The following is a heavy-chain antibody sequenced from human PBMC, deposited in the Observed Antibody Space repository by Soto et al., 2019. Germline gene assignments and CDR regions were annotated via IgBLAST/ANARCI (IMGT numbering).Heavy chain of an antibody. Sequence: GGSLRLSCAASGFTFTNYGMNWIRQAPGKGLEGVAVITGDGNDTYYAGSVKGRFTISRDKSKNTLYLQMNSLRAEGTAVYYCAKGALLGYYYYYGMDVWGQGTTVTVSS. CDR2: ITGDGNDT. CDR3: AKGALLGYYYYYGMDV. CDR1: GFTFTNYG. D-gene: IGHD2-21*01. J-gene: IGHJ6*02. V-gene: IGHV3-30*05.